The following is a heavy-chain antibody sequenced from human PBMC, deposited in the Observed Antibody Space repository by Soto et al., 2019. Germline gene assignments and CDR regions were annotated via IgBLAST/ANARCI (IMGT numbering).Heavy chain of an antibody. V-gene: IGHV1-46*01. CDR1: GYTFTSYY. Sequence: ASVKVSCKASGYTFTSYYMHWVRQAPGQGLEWMGIINPSGGSTSYAQKFQGRVTMTRDTSTSTVYMELSSLRSEDTAVYYCARDPIIYDSSGYYYGDYYFDYWGQGTLVTVS. D-gene: IGHD3-22*01. CDR2: INPSGGST. J-gene: IGHJ4*02. CDR3: ARDPIIYDSSGYYYGDYYFDY.